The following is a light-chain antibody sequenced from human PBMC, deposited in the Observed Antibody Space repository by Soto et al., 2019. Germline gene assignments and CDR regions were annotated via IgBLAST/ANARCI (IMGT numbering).Light chain of an antibody. V-gene: IGLV2-14*01. J-gene: IGLJ1*01. CDR1: SSDIGGYKY. CDR2: EVN. CDR3: CSSGGSPTYG. Sequence: QSALTQPASVSGSPGQSITISCTGTSSDIGGYKYVSWYQHHPGKVPQLIIYEVNNRPSGVSNRFSGSKSGNAASLTISGLQTEDEAVYYCCSSGGSPTYGFGTGTKLTVL.